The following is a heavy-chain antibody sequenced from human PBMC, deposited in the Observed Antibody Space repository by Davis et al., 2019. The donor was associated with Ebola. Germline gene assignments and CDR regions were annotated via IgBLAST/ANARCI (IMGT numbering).Heavy chain of an antibody. Sequence: MPSETLSLTCAVYGGSSSGYYWSWIRQPPGKGLEWIGEINHSGSTNYNPSLKSRVTISVDTSKNQFSLKLSSVTAADTAVYYCARVGAAANPGDYWGQGTLVTVSS. CDR1: GGSSSGYY. V-gene: IGHV4-34*01. CDR3: ARVGAAANPGDY. D-gene: IGHD6-13*01. J-gene: IGHJ4*02. CDR2: INHSGST.